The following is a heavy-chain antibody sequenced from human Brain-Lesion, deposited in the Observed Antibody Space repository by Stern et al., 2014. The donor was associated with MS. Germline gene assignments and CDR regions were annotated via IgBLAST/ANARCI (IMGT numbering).Heavy chain of an antibody. CDR2: IFPRDSNT. Sequence: EVQLVQSGAEVKKPGESLKISCEASGYLFDDYWIGWVRQMSGRGLALVAIIFPRDSNTRYSPSVQGQVTISADKSISTAYLQWSSLKPSAPAIYYWARSPATPSGYDRFDYWGQGALVTVSS. V-gene: IGHV5-51*03. J-gene: IGHJ4*02. CDR1: GYLFDDYW. D-gene: IGHD5-12*01. CDR3: ARSPATPSGYDRFDY.